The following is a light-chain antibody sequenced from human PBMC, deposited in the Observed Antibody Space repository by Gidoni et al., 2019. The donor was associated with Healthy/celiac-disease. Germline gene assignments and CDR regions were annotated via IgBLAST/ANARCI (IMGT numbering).Light chain of an antibody. CDR2: WAS. J-gene: IGKJ3*01. Sequence: DIVMPQSPDFLAVSLGESANIYCKSSQSVLYSSNNKNYLAWYQRKPGHPPKLLSYWASTRKSGVPDQFSGGGSGTEFTFTIRSLRTEDVAVYYCEQCYSAPPTFGPXTKVDIK. CDR1: QSVLYSSNNKNY. CDR3: EQCYSAPPT. V-gene: IGKV4-1*01.